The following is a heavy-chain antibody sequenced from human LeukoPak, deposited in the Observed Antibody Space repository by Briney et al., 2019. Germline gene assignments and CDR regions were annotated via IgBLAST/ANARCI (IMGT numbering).Heavy chain of an antibody. J-gene: IGHJ3*02. D-gene: IGHD4-17*01. CDR1: GFTFSSYA. CDR2: IRGSGGST. Sequence: GGSLRLSCAASGFTFSSYAMNWVRQAPGKGLEWVSAIRGSGGSTYYADSVKGRFTISRDNSKITLYLQMNSLRAEDTAVYYCATPWVNGTTVTTGAFDIWGQGTMVTVSS. CDR3: ATPWVNGTTVTTGAFDI. V-gene: IGHV3-23*01.